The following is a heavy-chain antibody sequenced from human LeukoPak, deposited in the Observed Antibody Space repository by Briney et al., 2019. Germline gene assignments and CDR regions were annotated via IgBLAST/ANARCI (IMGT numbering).Heavy chain of an antibody. Sequence: PSETLSLTCSVSGGSISSGTYYWGWIRQTPGKGLQWIGYTHYSGSTNYNPSLKSRVSISVDTSKNQFSLKLSSVTAADTALYYCARGNAYNWRFDFWGQGTLVTVSS. V-gene: IGHV4-61*01. CDR2: THYSGST. CDR1: GGSISSGTYY. D-gene: IGHD1-1*01. J-gene: IGHJ4*02. CDR3: ARGNAYNWRFDF.